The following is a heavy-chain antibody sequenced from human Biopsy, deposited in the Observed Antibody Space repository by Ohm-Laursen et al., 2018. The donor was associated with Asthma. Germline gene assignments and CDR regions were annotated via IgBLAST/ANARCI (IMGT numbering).Heavy chain of an antibody. CDR3: ARTFHFWSPYHAEHYQL. CDR1: GFTFGDYW. Sequence: SLRLSCAAPGFTFGDYWMSWVRQAPGKGLEWVANIKHDGTEKNHVDSLKGRLTISRDNAKNSLYLQMNSLRAEDTAVYYCARTFHFWSPYHAEHYQLWGQGTLVTVSS. J-gene: IGHJ1*01. D-gene: IGHD3-3*02. CDR2: IKHDGTEK. V-gene: IGHV3-7*01.